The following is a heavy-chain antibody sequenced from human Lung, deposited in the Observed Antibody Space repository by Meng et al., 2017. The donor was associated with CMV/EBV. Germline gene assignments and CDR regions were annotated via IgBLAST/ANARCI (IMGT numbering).Heavy chain of an antibody. CDR3: ARDSPLDGYSLLDY. V-gene: IGHV7-4-1*02. Sequence: QVQLVQPGSRLKQPGASVKVSCRPSGYTFTGYAINWVRQAPGQGPDWMGWIDPNTGNPTYDQGFTGRFVFSLDTSVSTAYLQINSLRADDTAVYYCARDSPLDGYSLLDYWGQGTLVTVSS. CDR2: IDPNTGNP. D-gene: IGHD5-24*01. J-gene: IGHJ4*02. CDR1: GYTFTGYA.